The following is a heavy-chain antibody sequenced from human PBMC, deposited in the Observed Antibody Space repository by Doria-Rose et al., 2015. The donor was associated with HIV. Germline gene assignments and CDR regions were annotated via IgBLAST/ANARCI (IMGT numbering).Heavy chain of an antibody. J-gene: IGHJ4*02. CDR3: ARMGSYRELDY. V-gene: IGHV4-31*03. CDR1: GASVSSRGYY. D-gene: IGHD3-3*01. Sequence: QVQLQESGPGLVKPSETLSLTCSVSGASVSSRGYYWNWIRQVPGKGLESLGYTYYTGTSDYSPSLKSRLNMAVDTSKNQFSLKLSFVTVADTAAYYCARMGSYRELDYWGQGALVSVSA. CDR2: TYYTGTS.